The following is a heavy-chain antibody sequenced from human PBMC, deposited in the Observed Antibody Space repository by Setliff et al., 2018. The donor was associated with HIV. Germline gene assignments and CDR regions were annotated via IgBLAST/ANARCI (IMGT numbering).Heavy chain of an antibody. Sequence: LRLSCEVSGFTFDAYSMNWFRQAPGKGLEWISYIRVGGTTTSYADSVRGRFTISTDNAKKSLYLQMNSLRAEDTALYYCARPYTVWVYGMDLWGQGTTVTVSS. D-gene: IGHD2-8*01. V-gene: IGHV3-48*04. J-gene: IGHJ6*02. CDR1: GFTFDAYS. CDR3: ARPYTVWVYGMDL. CDR2: IRVGGTTT.